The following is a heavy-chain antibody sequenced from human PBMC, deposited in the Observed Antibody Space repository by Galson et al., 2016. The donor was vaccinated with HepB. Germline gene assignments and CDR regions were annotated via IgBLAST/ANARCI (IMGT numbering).Heavy chain of an antibody. V-gene: IGHV5-10-1*01. CDR2: IDPSDSYT. CDR1: GYNFTNYW. Sequence: QSGAEVKKPGESLKISCKGSGYNFTNYWISWVRQMPGKGLEWMGRIDPSDSYTNYSPSFQGHVTISADKSISTAYLQWSSLQASDTAIYYCAGEPRGRVPTEVGNYYYYYYMDVWGKGTTVTVSS. J-gene: IGHJ6*03. D-gene: IGHD1-14*01. CDR3: AGEPRGRVPTEVGNYYYYYYMDV.